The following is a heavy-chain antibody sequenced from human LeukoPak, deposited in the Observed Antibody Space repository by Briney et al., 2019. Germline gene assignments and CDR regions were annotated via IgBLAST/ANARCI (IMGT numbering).Heavy chain of an antibody. CDR1: GYTFTSYY. D-gene: IGHD3-22*01. CDR3: ARVGVDSSGYNYAFDI. Sequence: ASVKVSCKASGYTFTSYYMHWVRQAPGQGLEWMGIINPSGGSTSYAQKFQGRVTMTRDTSTSTVYMELSSLRSEDTAVYYCARVGVDSSGYNYAFDIWGQGTMVTVSS. CDR2: INPSGGST. V-gene: IGHV1-46*01. J-gene: IGHJ3*02.